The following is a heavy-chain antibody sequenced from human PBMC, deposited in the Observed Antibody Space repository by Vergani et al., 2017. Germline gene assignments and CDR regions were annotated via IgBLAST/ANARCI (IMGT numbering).Heavy chain of an antibody. Sequence: QVQLVESGGGVVQPGGSLRLSCGASGFTFSNYGMHWVRQAPGKGLEWVTFIRYDGSNTYYADSVKGRFTISRDSSKNTLFLQMNSLRPEDTAVYYCARDTVTGSRYFDYWGEGTIVTVSS. J-gene: IGHJ4*02. CDR3: ARDTVTGSRYFDY. D-gene: IGHD6-19*01. CDR2: IRYDGSNT. CDR1: GFTFSNYG. V-gene: IGHV3-30*02.